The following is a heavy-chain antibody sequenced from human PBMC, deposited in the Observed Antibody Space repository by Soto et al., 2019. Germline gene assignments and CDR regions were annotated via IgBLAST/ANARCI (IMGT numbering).Heavy chain of an antibody. D-gene: IGHD3-22*01. CDR2: IIPIFGTA. CDR3: ARQPPPYNSIGYGP. V-gene: IGHV1-69*13. J-gene: IGHJ5*02. Sequence: GVSVEVSCKASGGTLSSYAISWLRQAPEKGLEWMGGIIPIFGTANYAQKFQGRVTITADESPSTAYVEVGSLRSEDTAFYYCARQPPPYNSIGYGPGARETLVTFSA. CDR1: GGTLSSYA.